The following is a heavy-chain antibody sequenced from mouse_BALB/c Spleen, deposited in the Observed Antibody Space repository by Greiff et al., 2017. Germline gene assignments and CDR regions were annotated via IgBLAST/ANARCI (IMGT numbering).Heavy chain of an antibody. CDR3: YGNVNYALDY. CDR1: GFDITYYY. Sequence: VQLQQSGAELVRPGASVKLSCTASGFDITYYYMHWVKQRPEQGLEWIGWIDPENGDTEYAPKFQGRDTMTADTTSNTAYLQLSSLTSEDTAVYYCYGNVNYALDYWGQGTTLTVSS. CDR2: IDPENGDT. V-gene: IGHV14-4*02. J-gene: IGHJ2*01. D-gene: IGHD2-1*01.